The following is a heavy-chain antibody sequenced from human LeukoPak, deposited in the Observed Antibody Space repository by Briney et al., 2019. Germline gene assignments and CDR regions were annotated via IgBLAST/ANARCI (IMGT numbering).Heavy chain of an antibody. D-gene: IGHD1-14*01. Sequence: GGSLRLSCAASGFTFSNYWMTWVRQAPGKGLEWVANIKEDGSAKYYVDSVKGRFTISRDNTKNSLYLQMNTLRAEDTAVYYCARARIDYWGQGTLITVSS. CDR1: GFTFSNYW. CDR2: IKEDGSAK. V-gene: IGHV3-7*05. CDR3: ARARIDY. J-gene: IGHJ4*02.